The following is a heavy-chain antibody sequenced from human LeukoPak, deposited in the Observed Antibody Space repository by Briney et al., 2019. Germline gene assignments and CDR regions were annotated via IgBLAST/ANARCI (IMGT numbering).Heavy chain of an antibody. CDR1: GYTFTNYY. CDR2: INPSGGST. J-gene: IGHJ4*02. D-gene: IGHD5-18*01. CDR3: AGFSYGGGGYFDY. Sequence: ASVKVSCKSSGYTFTNYYMHWVRQAPGQGLEWMGIINPSGGSTSYAQKLQGRVTMTRDTSTSTVYMELSSLRSEDTAVYYRAGFSYGGGGYFDYWGQGTLVTVSS. V-gene: IGHV1-46*04.